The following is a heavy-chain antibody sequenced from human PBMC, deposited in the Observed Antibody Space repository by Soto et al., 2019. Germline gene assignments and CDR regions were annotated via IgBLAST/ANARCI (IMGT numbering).Heavy chain of an antibody. CDR1: GGTFSSYA. D-gene: IGHD3-22*01. Sequence: QVQLVQSGAEVKKPGSSVKVSCKASGGTFSSYAIIWVRQAPGQGLEWMGGIIPIFGTANYARKFQARVTITADESTSTAYMELSSLRAEDTAVYYCARDRGPSSGYYPYWFDPWGQGTLVTVSS. CDR3: ARDRGPSSGYYPYWFDP. CDR2: IIPIFGTA. V-gene: IGHV1-69*12. J-gene: IGHJ5*02.